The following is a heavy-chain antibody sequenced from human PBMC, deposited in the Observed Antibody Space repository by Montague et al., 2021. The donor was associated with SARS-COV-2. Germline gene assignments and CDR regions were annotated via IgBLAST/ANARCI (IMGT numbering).Heavy chain of an antibody. CDR1: GFTFSSYA. CDR3: ARSAWGGYRDAFDI. D-gene: IGHD3-16*02. CDR2: ISYDGSNK. V-gene: IGHV3-30-3*01. J-gene: IGHJ3*02. Sequence: SLRLSCAASGFTFSSYAMHWVRQAPGKGLEWVAVISYDGSNKYYXDSVKGQFTISRDNSKNTLYLQMNSLRAEDTAVYYCARSAWGGYRDAFDIWGQGTMVTVSS.